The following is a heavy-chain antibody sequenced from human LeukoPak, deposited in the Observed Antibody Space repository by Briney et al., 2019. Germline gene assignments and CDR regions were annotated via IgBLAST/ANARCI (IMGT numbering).Heavy chain of an antibody. J-gene: IGHJ4*02. CDR1: GGSISSSNHY. Sequence: SETLSLTCTVSGGSISSSNHYWGWIRQPPGMGLEWIGNIYYSGTTFYNPSLKSRVTISEDTSKNQFSLRVNSVAAADTAVYYCARAWYYYDSSGYTFDYWGQGTLVTVSS. CDR3: ARAWYYYDSSGYTFDY. D-gene: IGHD3-22*01. V-gene: IGHV4-39*01. CDR2: IYYSGTT.